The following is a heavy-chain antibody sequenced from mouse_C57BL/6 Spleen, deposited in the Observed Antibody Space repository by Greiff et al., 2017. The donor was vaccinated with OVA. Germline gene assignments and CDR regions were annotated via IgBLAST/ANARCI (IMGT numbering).Heavy chain of an antibody. V-gene: IGHV1-50*01. Sequence: QVQLQQSGAELVKPGASVKLSCKASGYTFTSYWMPWVKQRPGQGLEWIGEIDPSDSYTNYNQKLKGKATLTVDTSSSTAYMQLSSLTSEDSAVYYCARKTTVVPLDYWGQGTTLTVSS. D-gene: IGHD1-1*01. CDR3: ARKTTVVPLDY. J-gene: IGHJ2*01. CDR2: IDPSDSYT. CDR1: GYTFTSYW.